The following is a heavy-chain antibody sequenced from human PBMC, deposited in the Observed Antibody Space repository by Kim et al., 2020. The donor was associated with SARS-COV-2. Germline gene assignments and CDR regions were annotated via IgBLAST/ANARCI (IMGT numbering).Heavy chain of an antibody. V-gene: IGHV1-69*13. J-gene: IGHJ4*02. CDR1: GGTFSSYA. CDR3: ARAGREGEMATILPFDY. Sequence: SVKVSCKASGGTFSSYAISWVRQAPGQGLEWMGGIIPIFGTANYAQKFQGRVTITADESTSTAYMELSSLRSEDTAVYYCARAGREGEMATILPFDYWGQGTLVTVSS. D-gene: IGHD5-12*01. CDR2: IIPIFGTA.